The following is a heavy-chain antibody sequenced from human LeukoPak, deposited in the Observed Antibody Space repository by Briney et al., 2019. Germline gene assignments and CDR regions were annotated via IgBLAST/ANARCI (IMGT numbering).Heavy chain of an antibody. J-gene: IGHJ5*02. CDR3: ARDGVDDYGDFNWFDP. D-gene: IGHD4-17*01. Sequence: GGSLRLSCAASGFTFSSYAMHWVRQAPGKGLEWVAVISYDGSNKYYADSVKGRFTISRDNSKNTLYLQMNSLRAEDTAVYYCARDGVDDYGDFNWFDPWGQGTLVTVSS. V-gene: IGHV3-30-3*01. CDR2: ISYDGSNK. CDR1: GFTFSSYA.